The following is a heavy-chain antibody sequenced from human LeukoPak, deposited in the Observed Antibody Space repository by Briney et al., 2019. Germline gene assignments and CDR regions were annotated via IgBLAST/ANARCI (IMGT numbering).Heavy chain of an antibody. V-gene: IGHV3-11*01. CDR3: TTVTMIVVVMELMGAFDI. CDR1: GFTFSDYY. Sequence: GGSLRLSCAASGFTFSDYYMSWIRQAPGKGLEWVSYISSSGSTIYYADSVKGRFTISRDNAKNSLYLQMNSLKTEDTAVYYCTTVTMIVVVMELMGAFDIWGQGTMVTVSS. CDR2: ISSSGSTI. J-gene: IGHJ3*02. D-gene: IGHD3-22*01.